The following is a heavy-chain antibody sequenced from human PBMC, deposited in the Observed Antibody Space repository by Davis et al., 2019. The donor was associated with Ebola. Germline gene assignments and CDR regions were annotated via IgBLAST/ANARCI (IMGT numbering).Heavy chain of an antibody. CDR3: ARGRLLWFGELFP. CDR2: INHSGST. CDR1: GGSFSGYY. J-gene: IGHJ5*02. D-gene: IGHD3-10*01. Sequence: MPSETLSLTCAVYGGSFSGYYWSWIRQPQGKGLEWIGEINHSGSTNYNPSLKSRVTISVDTSKNQFSLKLSSVTAADTAVYYCARGRLLWFGELFPWGQGTLVTVSS. V-gene: IGHV4-34*01.